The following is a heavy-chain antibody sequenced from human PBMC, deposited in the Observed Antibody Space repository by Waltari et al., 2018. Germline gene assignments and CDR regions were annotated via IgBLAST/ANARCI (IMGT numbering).Heavy chain of an antibody. CDR2: ISYDGSNK. D-gene: IGHD1-26*01. CDR3: ASTLVGGVGY. Sequence: QVQLVESGGGVVQPGRSLRLSCAASGFTFSSYAMHWVRQAPGKGLDWVAVISYDGSNKYYADSVKGRFTISRDNSKNTLYLQMNSLRAEDTAVYYCASTLVGGVGYWGQGTLVTVSS. J-gene: IGHJ4*02. V-gene: IGHV3-30-3*01. CDR1: GFTFSSYA.